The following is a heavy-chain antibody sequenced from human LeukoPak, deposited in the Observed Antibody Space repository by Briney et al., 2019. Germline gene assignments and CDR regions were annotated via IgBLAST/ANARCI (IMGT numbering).Heavy chain of an antibody. V-gene: IGHV3-48*04. D-gene: IGHD1-26*01. CDR2: IRSDSSTI. Sequence: PGGSLRLSCAASGFTLSSYKMNWVRQAPGKGLEWVSYIRSDSSTIYYTDSVKGRFTISRDNANNSLYLQMNSLRAEDTAVYFCARDIPRGSTHLDYWGQGTLVTVSA. CDR3: ARDIPRGSTHLDY. J-gene: IGHJ4*02. CDR1: GFTLSSYK.